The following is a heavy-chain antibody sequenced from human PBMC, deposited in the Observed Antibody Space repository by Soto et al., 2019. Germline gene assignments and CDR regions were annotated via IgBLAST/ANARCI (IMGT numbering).Heavy chain of an antibody. CDR3: ATRGSYRDDLLGFDH. CDR1: GVTFRDYR. CDR2: ISGSSSTI. D-gene: IGHD5-18*01. Sequence: GGPLRLSCGVFGVTFRDYRMIWVRQAIGKGLEWVSYISGSSSTIYYADSVMGRFTISRDNAKNSMYLEMNSLRAEDTAVYYCATRGSYRDDLLGFDHWGQGTVLTVSS. V-gene: IGHV3-48*01. J-gene: IGHJ4*02.